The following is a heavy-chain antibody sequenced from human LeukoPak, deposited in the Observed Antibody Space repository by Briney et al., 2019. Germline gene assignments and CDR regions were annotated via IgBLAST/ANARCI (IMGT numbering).Heavy chain of an antibody. CDR3: ARDRWELTFDY. J-gene: IGHJ4*02. V-gene: IGHV3-21*01. D-gene: IGHD1-26*01. Sequence: GGSLRLSCAASGFTFSGYSMNWVRQAPGKGLEWVSSISSSSSYIYYADSVKGRFTISRDNAKNSLYLQMNSLRAEDTAVYYCARDRWELTFDYWGQGTLVTVSS. CDR1: GFTFSGYS. CDR2: ISSSSSYI.